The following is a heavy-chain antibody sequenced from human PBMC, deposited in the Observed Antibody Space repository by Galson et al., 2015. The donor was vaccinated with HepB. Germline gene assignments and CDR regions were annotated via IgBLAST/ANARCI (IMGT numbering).Heavy chain of an antibody. CDR2: INPNSAGT. Sequence: VKVSCKASGYTFTGYYMHWVRQAPGRGLEWMGWINPNSAGTNYAQKFQGRVTMTRDTSISTTYMEMSRLGSDDTAVYYCARVPDSSGWSQYFDYWGQGTLVTVSS. CDR3: ARVPDSSGWSQYFDY. V-gene: IGHV1-2*02. J-gene: IGHJ4*02. CDR1: GYTFTGYY. D-gene: IGHD6-19*01.